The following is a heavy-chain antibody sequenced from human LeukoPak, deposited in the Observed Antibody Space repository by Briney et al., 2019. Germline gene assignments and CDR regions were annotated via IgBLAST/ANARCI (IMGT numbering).Heavy chain of an antibody. J-gene: IGHJ4*02. CDR2: IYYNGNT. CDR1: GGSISTYY. Sequence: KTSETLSLTCTVSGGSISTYYWSWIRQPPGKGLEWIGYIYYNGNTNYNSSLKSRVTISVDTSKNQFSLKLSSVTAADTAVYYCAREDLVKFDYWVQGTLVTVSS. CDR3: AREDLVKFDY. V-gene: IGHV4-59*01. D-gene: IGHD2-21*01.